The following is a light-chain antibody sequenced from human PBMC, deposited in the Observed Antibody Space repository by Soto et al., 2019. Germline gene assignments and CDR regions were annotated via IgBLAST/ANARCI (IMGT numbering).Light chain of an antibody. Sequence: EIVLTQSPATLSLSPGERATLSCRASQSVSSYLAWYQQKPGQAPRLLIYDASNRATGIPARFSGSGSGTDFTLTIISLEPEDFAVYYCQQRSNWPPWTFGQGTNVEIK. J-gene: IGKJ1*01. CDR3: QQRSNWPPWT. CDR2: DAS. V-gene: IGKV3-11*01. CDR1: QSVSSY.